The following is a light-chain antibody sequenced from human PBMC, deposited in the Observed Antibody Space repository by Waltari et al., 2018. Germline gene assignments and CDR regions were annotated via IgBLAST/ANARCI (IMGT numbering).Light chain of an antibody. J-gene: IGKJ4*01. CDR2: AAS. Sequence: DIQMTQSPSSVSASVGDRVTITCRASQGIRSWLAWFQQKPGKAPNLLIYAASSLQSGVPSRFSGSGSGTEFTLTISSLQPEDFATYYCQQAASFPLTFGGGTKVEIK. CDR1: QGIRSW. V-gene: IGKV1D-12*01. CDR3: QQAASFPLT.